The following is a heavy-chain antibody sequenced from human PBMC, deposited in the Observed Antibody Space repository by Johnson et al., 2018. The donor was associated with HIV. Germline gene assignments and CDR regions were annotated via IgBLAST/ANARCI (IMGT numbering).Heavy chain of an antibody. CDR1: GFTFSSYA. V-gene: IGHV3-66*01. CDR2: IYSGGST. CDR3: ARGGIRGYSYGPGAFDI. J-gene: IGHJ3*02. D-gene: IGHD5-18*01. Sequence: EVQLVESGGGVVRPGGSQRLSCVASGFTFSSYAMHWVRQAPGTGLEWVSVIYSGGSTYYGDSVKGRFTISRDNSKNTLYLQMNSLRAEDTAVYYCARGGIRGYSYGPGAFDIWGQGTMVTVSS.